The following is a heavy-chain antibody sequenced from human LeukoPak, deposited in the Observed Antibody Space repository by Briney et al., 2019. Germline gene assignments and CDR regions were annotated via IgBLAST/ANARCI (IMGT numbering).Heavy chain of an antibody. CDR2: ISSSGGFT. V-gene: IGHV3-23*01. J-gene: IGHJ6*02. D-gene: IGHD6-6*01. Sequence: GGSLRLSCAASGFTFSSYSMSWVRQAPGKGLEWVSAISSSGGFTYYADSVKGRFTISRDNSRNTLYLQMNSLRAEDTAVYYCAKDPYRSSSGGLYGMDVWGQGTTVTVSS. CDR1: GFTFSSYS. CDR3: AKDPYRSSSGGLYGMDV.